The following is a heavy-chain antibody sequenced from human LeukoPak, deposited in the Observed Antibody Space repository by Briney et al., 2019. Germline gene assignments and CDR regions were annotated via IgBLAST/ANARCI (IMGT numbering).Heavy chain of an antibody. CDR1: GFTFSSYS. D-gene: IGHD2-2*01. CDR2: ISSSSSYI. V-gene: IGHV3-21*01. Sequence: GGSLRLSCAASGFTFSSYSMNWVRQAPGKGLEWVSSISSSSSYIYYADSVKGRFTISRDNAKNSLYLQMNSLRAEDTAVYYRAKAQDIVVVPAAMDYWGQGTLVTVSS. J-gene: IGHJ4*02. CDR3: AKAQDIVVVPAAMDY.